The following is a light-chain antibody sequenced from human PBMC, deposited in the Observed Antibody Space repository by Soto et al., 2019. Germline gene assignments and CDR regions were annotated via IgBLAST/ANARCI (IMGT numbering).Light chain of an antibody. J-gene: IGKJ5*01. Sequence: EIVMTQSPATLSLSPGERATLSCRASQSLTTDLALYQQKPGQPPRLLIYGASTRDTDFPARFSGSGSGTEFTLTISSLQSEDFAVYYCQQYNNWPPITFGQGTRLEIK. CDR3: QQYNNWPPIT. V-gene: IGKV3-15*01. CDR1: QSLTTD. CDR2: GAS.